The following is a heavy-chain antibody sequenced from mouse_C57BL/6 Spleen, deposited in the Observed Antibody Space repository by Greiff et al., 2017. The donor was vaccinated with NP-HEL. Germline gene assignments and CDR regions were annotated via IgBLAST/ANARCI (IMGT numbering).Heavy chain of an antibody. D-gene: IGHD2-4*01. J-gene: IGHJ3*01. CDR3: AREEAYDYDWFAY. CDR2: ISDGGSYT. CDR1: GFTFSSYA. V-gene: IGHV5-4*01. Sequence: EVKLMESGGGLVKPGGSLKLSCAASGFTFSSYAMSWVRQTPEKRLEWVATISDGGSYTYYPDNVKGRFTISRDNAKNNLYLQMSHLKSEDTAMYYCAREEAYDYDWFAYWGQGTLVTVSA.